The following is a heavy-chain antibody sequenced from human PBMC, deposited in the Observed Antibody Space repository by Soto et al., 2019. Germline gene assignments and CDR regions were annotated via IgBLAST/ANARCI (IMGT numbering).Heavy chain of an antibody. J-gene: IGHJ3*02. CDR2: ISYDGSNK. CDR1: GFTFSSYG. V-gene: IGHV3-30*03. CDR3: ARGGVPAALDI. D-gene: IGHD3-16*01. Sequence: QVQLVESGGGVVQPGRSLRLSCAASGFTFSSYGMHWVRQAPGKGLEWVAVISYDGSNKYYADSVKGRFTISRDNSKNTLYLQMNSLRAEDTAVYYCARGGVPAALDIWGEGTMVSVSS.